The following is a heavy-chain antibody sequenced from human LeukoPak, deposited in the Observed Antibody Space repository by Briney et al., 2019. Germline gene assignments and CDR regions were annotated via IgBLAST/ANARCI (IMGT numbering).Heavy chain of an antibody. Sequence: PSETLSLTCTVSGGSISSYSWSWIRQPAGQGLEWIGRFHSSGSTSGSTNYNPSLKSRVSMSVDTSKNQFSLKLNSVSAADTAVYYCASSPSLDFGDYADYFDFWGQGTLVTVSS. V-gene: IGHV4-4*07. J-gene: IGHJ4*02. CDR2: FHSSGSTSGST. D-gene: IGHD4-17*01. CDR1: GGSISSYS. CDR3: ASSPSLDFGDYADYFDF.